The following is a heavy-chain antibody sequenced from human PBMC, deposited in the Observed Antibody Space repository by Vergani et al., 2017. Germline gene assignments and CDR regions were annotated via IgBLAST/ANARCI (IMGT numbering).Heavy chain of an antibody. V-gene: IGHV3-74*01. CDR1: GFTFSSYW. Sequence: EVQLVESGGGLVQPGGSLRLSCVASGFTFSSYWMHWVRQAPGKGLVWVSRITSDGRSTSYADSVKGRFTIARDNAKNTLYLQMNSLRAEDTAVYYCARAQSSSSGWYFDLWGRGTLVTVSS. CDR2: ITSDGRST. J-gene: IGHJ2*01. D-gene: IGHD6-6*01. CDR3: ARAQSSSSGWYFDL.